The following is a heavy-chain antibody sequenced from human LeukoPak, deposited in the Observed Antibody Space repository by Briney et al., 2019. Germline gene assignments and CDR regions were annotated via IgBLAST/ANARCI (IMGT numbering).Heavy chain of an antibody. V-gene: IGHV1-18*01. Sequence: ASVKVSCKASGYTFTSYGISWVRQAPGQGLEWMGWICAYNGNTNYAQKLQGRVTMTTDTSTSTAYMELRSLRSDDTAVYYCARGIAVEFYYYMDVWGKGTTVTVSS. CDR3: ARGIAVEFYYYMDV. J-gene: IGHJ6*03. CDR1: GYTFTSYG. D-gene: IGHD6-19*01. CDR2: ICAYNGNT.